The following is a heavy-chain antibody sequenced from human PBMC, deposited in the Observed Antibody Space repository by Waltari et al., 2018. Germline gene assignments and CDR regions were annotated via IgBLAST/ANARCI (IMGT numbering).Heavy chain of an antibody. D-gene: IGHD1-26*01. CDR2: INYSGDA. CDR3: AGGTIGSVSYYDGGMDV. CDR1: GGSFNTYS. Sequence: QVQLQQWGAGLLKPSETLSLTCDVYGGSFNTYSWAWIRQPPEKGLEWIGEINYSGDANYNPSLKSRVTISVDTSKNRFSLKLNSVTAADTAVYYCAGGTIGSVSYYDGGMDVWGQGTTVTVSS. J-gene: IGHJ6*02. V-gene: IGHV4-34*01.